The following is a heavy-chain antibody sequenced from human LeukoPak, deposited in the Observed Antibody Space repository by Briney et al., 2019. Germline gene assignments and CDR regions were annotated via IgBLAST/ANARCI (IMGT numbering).Heavy chain of an antibody. Sequence: ASVKVSCKTSGGTFLNYAISWVRQAPGQGLEWMGRIIPILGIANYAQKFQARVTLTADESTSTAYMELSSLRSDDTAVYYCARASQDYYGSGSYYRGGDAFDIWGQGTMVTVSS. D-gene: IGHD3-10*01. V-gene: IGHV1-69*04. CDR1: GGTFLNYA. J-gene: IGHJ3*02. CDR3: ARASQDYYGSGSYYRGGDAFDI. CDR2: IIPILGIA.